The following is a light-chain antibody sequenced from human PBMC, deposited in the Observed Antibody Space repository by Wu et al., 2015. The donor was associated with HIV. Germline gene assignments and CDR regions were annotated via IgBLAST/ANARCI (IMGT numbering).Light chain of an antibody. V-gene: IGKV3-20*01. J-gene: IGKJ1*01. CDR3: QHYQT. CDR1: QSIVSDY. CDR2: GAF. Sequence: EIVLTQSPGTLSLSPGERATLSCRASQSIVSDYLTWYQHRPGQAPRLLIYGAFRRASGIPDRFSGSGSGTDSTLTISRLEPEDFAVYYCQHYQTFGQGDQGGNQT.